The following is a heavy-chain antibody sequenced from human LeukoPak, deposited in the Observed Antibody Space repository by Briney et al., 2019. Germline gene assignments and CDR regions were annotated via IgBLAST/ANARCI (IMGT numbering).Heavy chain of an antibody. Sequence: GGSLRLSCAASGFILSNCAMTWVRRAPGKGLEWVSGIDTKGTRTYYADSVKGRFTISRDNSKNTLFLQLNSLRAEDTAVYYCVKEVVATIPPLWGQGTLVTVSS. J-gene: IGHJ4*02. CDR1: GFILSNCA. D-gene: IGHD5-12*01. V-gene: IGHV3-23*01. CDR3: VKEVVATIPPL. CDR2: IDTKGTRT.